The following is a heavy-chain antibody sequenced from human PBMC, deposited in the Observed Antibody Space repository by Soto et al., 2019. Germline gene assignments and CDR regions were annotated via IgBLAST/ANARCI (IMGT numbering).Heavy chain of an antibody. CDR1: GFTLSNTG. CDR2: ISHDGFSQ. Sequence: VQLVESGGGVVQPGTSLRLSCVVSGFTLSNTGVHWVRQAPGKGLEWVAMISHDGFSQHYVDSVRGRFTISRDNSKNTLYLQMDSLRPEDTSVYYCAKDWGSSGWFNWFDSWCQGTLVIVSS. V-gene: IGHV3-30*18. CDR3: AKDWGSSGWFNWFDS. D-gene: IGHD6-13*01. J-gene: IGHJ5*01.